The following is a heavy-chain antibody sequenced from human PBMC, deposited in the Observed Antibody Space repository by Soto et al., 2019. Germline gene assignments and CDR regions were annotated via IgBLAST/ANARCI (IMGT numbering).Heavy chain of an antibody. CDR2: ISYDGSNK. Sequence: GGSLRLSCAASGFTFSSYGMHWVRQAPGKGLEWVAVISYDGSNKYYADSVKGRFTISRDNSKNTLHLQMNSLRAEDTAVYYCAKDSPFSNGMDVWGQGTTVTVSS. CDR3: AKDSPFSNGMDV. CDR1: GFTFSSYG. V-gene: IGHV3-30*18. D-gene: IGHD3-3*01. J-gene: IGHJ6*02.